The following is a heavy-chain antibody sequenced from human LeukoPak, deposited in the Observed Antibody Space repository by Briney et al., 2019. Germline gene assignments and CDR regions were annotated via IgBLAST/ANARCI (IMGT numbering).Heavy chain of an antibody. CDR3: ARDSDSLYSSSQTPGAFDI. D-gene: IGHD6-13*01. Sequence: GGSLRLSCAASGFTFSSYAMHWVRQAPGKGLEWVAVISYDGSNKYYADSVKGRFTISRDNSKNTLYLQMNSLRAEDTAVYYCARDSDSLYSSSQTPGAFDIWGQGTMVTVSS. V-gene: IGHV3-30*04. CDR2: ISYDGSNK. J-gene: IGHJ3*02. CDR1: GFTFSSYA.